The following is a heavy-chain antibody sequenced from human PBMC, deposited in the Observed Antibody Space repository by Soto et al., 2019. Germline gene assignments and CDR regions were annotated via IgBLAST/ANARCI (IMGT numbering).Heavy chain of an antibody. V-gene: IGHV3-30*18. J-gene: IGHJ6*02. CDR1: GFAFSANG. Sequence: GGSLRLSCVASGFAFSANGMHWVRQAPSGRLEWVAVLSYDGSNRYYVDSVKGRFTISRDNSKNTLHLEMNSLGVDDTATYYCAKDLGRFTIFGVAKYGMDVWGQGTTVTVSS. CDR3: AKDLGRFTIFGVAKYGMDV. CDR2: LSYDGSNR. D-gene: IGHD3-3*01.